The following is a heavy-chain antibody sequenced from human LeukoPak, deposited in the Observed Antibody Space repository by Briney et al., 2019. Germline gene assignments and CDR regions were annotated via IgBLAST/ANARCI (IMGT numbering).Heavy chain of an antibody. CDR2: ISSSGSTV. J-gene: IGHJ4*02. D-gene: IGHD4-11*01. CDR3: AGGMTTGTVDS. Sequence: RGYLRLSCTASGFTFSTYEMNWVRQAPGKGLEWVSYISSSGSTVYYADSVKGRFTISRDSAKNSLYLQMNSLRAEDTAVYYCAGGMTTGTVDSWGQGTLVTVSS. V-gene: IGHV3-48*03. CDR1: GFTFSTYE.